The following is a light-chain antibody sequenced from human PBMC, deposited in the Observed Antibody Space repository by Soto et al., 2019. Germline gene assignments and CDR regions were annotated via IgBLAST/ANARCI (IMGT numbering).Light chain of an antibody. CDR3: SSYAGSNIVV. CDR2: EVS. Sequence: QSALTQPPSASGSPGQSVTISCTGTSSDVGGYNFVSWYQQHPGKAPKLMIYEVSERPSGVPDRFSGSKSGNTASPTVSGLQAEEEADYYCSSYAGSNIVVFGGGTKLTVL. CDR1: SSDVGGYNF. V-gene: IGLV2-8*01. J-gene: IGLJ2*01.